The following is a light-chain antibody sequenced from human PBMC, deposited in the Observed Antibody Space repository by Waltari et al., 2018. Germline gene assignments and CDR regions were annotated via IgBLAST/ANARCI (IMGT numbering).Light chain of an antibody. J-gene: IGKJ2*03. Sequence: DIQMTQSPSTLSASVGDRVTIPCRANQSLSTLLAWFQQKPGNPPKLRIYKTCNLERGVRSRFSGSESVTEVTLTITRLQPDDSASYDCQQYRSSSMFSFGHGTKLDIK. CDR1: QSLSTL. CDR3: QQYRSSSMFS. V-gene: IGKV1-5*03. CDR2: KTC.